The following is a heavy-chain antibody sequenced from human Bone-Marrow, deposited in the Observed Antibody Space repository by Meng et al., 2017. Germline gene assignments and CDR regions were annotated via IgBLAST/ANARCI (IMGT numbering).Heavy chain of an antibody. D-gene: IGHD1-26*01. CDR3: ARDLVPGIFDY. V-gene: IGHV3-21*01. CDR2: ISSSSYI. Sequence: GESLKISCAASGFTFSSYSMNWVRQAPGKGLEWVSSISSSSYIYYADSVKGRFTISRDNAKNSLYLQMNSLRAEDTAVYYCARDLVPGIFDYWGQGTLVTVSS. CDR1: GFTFSSYS. J-gene: IGHJ4*02.